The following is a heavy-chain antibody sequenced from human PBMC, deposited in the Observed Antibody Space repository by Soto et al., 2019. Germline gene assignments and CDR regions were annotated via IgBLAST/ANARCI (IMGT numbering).Heavy chain of an antibody. CDR3: ARDDAYNWNDSFDY. CDR2: ISRSSSYI. Sequence: GSLKLSCAASGFTFSSYIMNWVRQAPGKGLEGVSSISRSSSYIYYAASVKGQFTISRDNAKNSLYLQMNSLRAEDTAVYYCARDDAYNWNDSFDYWGQGTLVTVSS. CDR1: GFTFSSYI. V-gene: IGHV3-21*01. J-gene: IGHJ4*02. D-gene: IGHD1-1*01.